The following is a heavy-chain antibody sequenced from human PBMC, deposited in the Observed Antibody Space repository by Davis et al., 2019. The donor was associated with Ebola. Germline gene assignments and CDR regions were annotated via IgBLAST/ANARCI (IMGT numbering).Heavy chain of an antibody. D-gene: IGHD1-26*01. V-gene: IGHV4-59*02. CDR2: IYNSRTT. CDR3: ARGKVGATTG. J-gene: IGHJ1*01. Sequence: SETLSPTCTVPGESVSSFYWSWIRQPPGKGLEWIGYIYNSRTTNYNPSLRSRVTISVDVSKNQFSLKLSSVTAADTAVYYCARGKVGATTGWGRGSLVTVSS. CDR1: GESVSSFY.